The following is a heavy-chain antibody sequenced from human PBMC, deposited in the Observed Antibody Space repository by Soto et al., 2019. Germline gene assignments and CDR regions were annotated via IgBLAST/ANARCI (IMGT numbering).Heavy chain of an antibody. V-gene: IGHV3-23*01. CDR1: GFTFISYA. CDR3: AKEEGPTVAGNAFDI. Sequence: GGSLRLSCASSGFTFISYAMSWVRQAPGKGLEWVSAISGSGGSTYYADSVKGRFTISRDNSKNTLYLQMNSLRAEDTAVYYCAKEEGPTVAGNAFDIWGQGTMVTVSS. CDR2: ISGSGGST. D-gene: IGHD6-19*01. J-gene: IGHJ3*02.